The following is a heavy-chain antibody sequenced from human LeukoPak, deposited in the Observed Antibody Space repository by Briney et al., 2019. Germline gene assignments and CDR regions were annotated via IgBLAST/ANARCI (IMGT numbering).Heavy chain of an antibody. J-gene: IGHJ4*02. V-gene: IGHV3-23*01. Sequence: GGSLRLSCAASGFTFNNYAMNWVRQAPGKGLGWVSAISGSGGSTYYADSVEGRFTISRDNSKNMMYLQMNSLRAEDTAVYYCAKGEGDYHPLSDFWGQGTLVTVSS. CDR3: AKGEGDYHPLSDF. CDR1: GFTFNNYA. D-gene: IGHD2-2*01. CDR2: ISGSGGST.